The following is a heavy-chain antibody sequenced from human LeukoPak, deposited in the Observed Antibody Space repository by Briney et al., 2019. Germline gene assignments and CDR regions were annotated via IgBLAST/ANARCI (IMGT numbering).Heavy chain of an antibody. V-gene: IGHV3-30*04. J-gene: IGHJ5*02. CDR1: GFTFSSYA. CDR2: ISYDGSNK. CDR3: AREPLPWLWFGELRNWFDP. D-gene: IGHD3-10*01. Sequence: PGGSLRPSCAASGFTFSSYAMHWVRQAPGKGLEWVAVISYDGSNKYYADSVKGRFTISRDNSKNTLYLQMNSLRAEDTAVYYCAREPLPWLWFGELRNWFDPWGQGTLVTVSS.